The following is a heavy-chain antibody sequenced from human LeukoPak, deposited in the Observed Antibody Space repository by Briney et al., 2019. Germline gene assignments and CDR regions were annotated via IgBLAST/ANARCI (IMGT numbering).Heavy chain of an antibody. CDR3: ARDRVVVAATQNWFDP. V-gene: IGHV1-46*01. J-gene: IGHJ5*02. CDR1: GYTFTSYY. CDR2: INPSGGST. D-gene: IGHD2-15*01. Sequence: GASVKVSCKASGYTFTSYYMHWVRQAPGQGLEWMGIINPSGGSTSYAQKFQGRVTMTRDTSTSTVYMELSSLRSEDTAVYYCARDRVVVAATQNWFDPWGQGTLVTVSS.